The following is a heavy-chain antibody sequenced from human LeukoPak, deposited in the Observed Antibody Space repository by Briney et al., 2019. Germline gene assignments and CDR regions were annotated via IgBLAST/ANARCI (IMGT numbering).Heavy chain of an antibody. CDR2: IYPGDSDT. CDR1: GYSFTSYW. Sequence: GESLKTSCKGSGYSFTSYWIGWGRQMPGKGLEWMGIIYPGDSDTRYSPSFQGQVTISADKSISTAYLQWSSLKASDTAMYYCARQATVVTPRWYFDYWGQGTLVSVSS. D-gene: IGHD4-23*01. J-gene: IGHJ4*02. CDR3: ARQATVVTPRWYFDY. V-gene: IGHV5-51*01.